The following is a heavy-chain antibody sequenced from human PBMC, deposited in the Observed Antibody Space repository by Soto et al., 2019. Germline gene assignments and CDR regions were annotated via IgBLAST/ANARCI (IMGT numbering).Heavy chain of an antibody. CDR1: GYNFTNCA. CDR3: ARGAGRSPVTRAVDI. CDR2: IKGGTGNT. D-gene: IGHD4-17*01. V-gene: IGHV1-3*01. Sequence: QVQLLQSAAELKMPGASLNLSCKTSGYNFTNCAVHWLRQAPGQRLEWLGWIKGGTGNTRFSERFQDRVTLTRDTSASTVYMELTGLKSEDTAIYYCARGAGRSPVTRAVDIWGQGTVVTVSS. J-gene: IGHJ3*02.